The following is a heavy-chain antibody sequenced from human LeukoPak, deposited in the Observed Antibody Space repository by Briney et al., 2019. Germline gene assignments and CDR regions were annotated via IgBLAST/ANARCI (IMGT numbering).Heavy chain of an antibody. J-gene: IGHJ3*02. Sequence: SVKVSCKASGGTFSNYAISWVRQAPGQGLEWMGRIIPILGIANYAQKFQGRVTITADKSTSTAYMELSSLRSEDTAVYYCARDLVRVGGSGSYYNEQLYYDAFDIWGQGTMVTVSS. D-gene: IGHD3-10*01. CDR3: ARDLVRVGGSGSYYNEQLYYDAFDI. CDR1: GGTFSNYA. CDR2: IIPILGIA. V-gene: IGHV1-69*04.